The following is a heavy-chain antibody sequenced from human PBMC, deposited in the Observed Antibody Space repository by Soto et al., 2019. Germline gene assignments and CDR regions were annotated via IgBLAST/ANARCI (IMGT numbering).Heavy chain of an antibody. D-gene: IGHD1-26*01. CDR3: ARLLSEYSGSTHNYYYYGMDV. CDR1: GFTFSSYG. CDR2: ISYDGSNK. J-gene: IGHJ6*02. Sequence: HPGGSLRLSCAASGFTFSSYGMHWVRQAPGKGLEWVAVISYDGSNKYYADSVKGRFTISRDNSKNTLYLQMNSLRAEDTAVYYCARLLSEYSGSTHNYYYYGMDVWGQGTTVTVSS. V-gene: IGHV3-30*03.